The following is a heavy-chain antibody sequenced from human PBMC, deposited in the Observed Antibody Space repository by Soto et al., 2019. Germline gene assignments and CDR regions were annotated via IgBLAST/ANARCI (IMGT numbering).Heavy chain of an antibody. Sequence: VGSLRLSCAVSGITVSSYYMSWVRQAAGKGLEWVSVIYAGTITYYADSVKGRFTIYRDNSKNTLNLEMNSLRVEDTAVYYCARIPYDISGTSFDYWGQGTMVTVSS. CDR1: GITVSSYY. V-gene: IGHV3-53*01. J-gene: IGHJ4*02. CDR3: ARIPYDISGTSFDY. D-gene: IGHD3-22*01. CDR2: IYAGTIT.